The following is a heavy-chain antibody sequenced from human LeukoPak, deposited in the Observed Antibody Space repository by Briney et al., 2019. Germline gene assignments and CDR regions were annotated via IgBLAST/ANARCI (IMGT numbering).Heavy chain of an antibody. V-gene: IGHV4-30-4*01. Sequence: SETLSLTCTVSGGPISSGDYYWSWIRQPPGKGLEWIGYIYYSGSTYYNPSLKSRVTISVDTSKNQFSLKLSSVTAADTAVYYCARDTVTTPYYYYGMDVWGKGTTVTVSS. CDR2: IYYSGST. CDR3: ARDTVTTPYYYYGMDV. D-gene: IGHD4-17*01. CDR1: GGPISSGDYY. J-gene: IGHJ6*04.